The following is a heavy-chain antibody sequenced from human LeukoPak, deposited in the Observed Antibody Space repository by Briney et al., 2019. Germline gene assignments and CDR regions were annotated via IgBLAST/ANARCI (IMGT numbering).Heavy chain of an antibody. J-gene: IGHJ6*02. CDR1: GFTFSSYG. Sequence: GGSLRLSCAASGFTFSSYGMHWVRQAPGKGLEWVAVISYDGSNKYYADSVKGRFTISRDNSKNTLYLQMNSLRAEDTAVYYCAKDLYCSGGSCYPPYYYYGMDVWGQGTTVTVSS. V-gene: IGHV3-30*18. CDR2: ISYDGSNK. CDR3: AKDLYCSGGSCYPPYYYYGMDV. D-gene: IGHD2-15*01.